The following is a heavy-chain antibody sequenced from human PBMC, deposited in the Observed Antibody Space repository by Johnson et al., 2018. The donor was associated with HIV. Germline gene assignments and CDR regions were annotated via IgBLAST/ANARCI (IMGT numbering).Heavy chain of an antibody. D-gene: IGHD5-24*01. CDR1: GFTFSSYG. J-gene: IGHJ3*02. CDR3: AKEGRDVFRDDLDI. Sequence: QVQLVESGGGVVQPGGSLRLSCAASGFTFSSYGMHWVRQAPGKGLEWVAFIRYDGSNKYYGDSVKGRFTISRDNFKNTLYLQMNSLGVEDTAVYYCAKEGRDVFRDDLDIWGQGTMVTVSS. CDR2: IRYDGSNK. V-gene: IGHV3-30*02.